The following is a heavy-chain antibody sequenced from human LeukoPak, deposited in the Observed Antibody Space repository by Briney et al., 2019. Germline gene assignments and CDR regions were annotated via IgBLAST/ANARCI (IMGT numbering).Heavy chain of an antibody. CDR1: GFIFTNYA. CDR3: AKCTEIYYDSSGYYY. J-gene: IGHJ4*02. D-gene: IGHD3-22*01. Sequence: PGGSLRLSCAASGFIFTNYAMHWVRQAPGKGLEWVAVISYDGSKEWYADSVKGRFSISRDSSKNTLYLQMNSLRAEDTAVYYCAKCTEIYYDSSGYYYWGQGTLVTVSS. V-gene: IGHV3-30-3*02. CDR2: ISYDGSKE.